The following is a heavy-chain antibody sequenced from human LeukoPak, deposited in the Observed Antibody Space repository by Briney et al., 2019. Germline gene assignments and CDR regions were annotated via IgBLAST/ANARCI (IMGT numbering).Heavy chain of an antibody. CDR3: ARDEQDFWTGVGVYMDV. Sequence: ASVKVSCQASGYSFTSYGISWVRQAPGQGLEWMGWISAYNGKTDYAENLQGRVTMTTDTSTSTAYLELRSLRSDDTAVYYCARDEQDFWTGVGVYMDVSGKGTTVTVSS. D-gene: IGHD3/OR15-3a*01. V-gene: IGHV1-18*01. CDR1: GYSFTSYG. CDR2: ISAYNGKT. J-gene: IGHJ6*03.